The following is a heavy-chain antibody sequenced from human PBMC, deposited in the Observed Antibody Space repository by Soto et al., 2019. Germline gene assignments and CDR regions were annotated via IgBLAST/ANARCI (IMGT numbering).Heavy chain of an antibody. CDR1: GGTFSSYA. V-gene: IGHV1-69*13. D-gene: IGHD5-12*01. CDR3: ARGEDGYNPLGFDY. J-gene: IGHJ4*02. CDR2: IIPIFGTA. Sequence: SVKVSCKASGGTFSSYAISWVRQAPGQGLEWMGGIIPIFGTANYAQKFQGRVTITADESTSTAYMELSSLRSEDTAVYYCARGEDGYNPLGFDYWGQGTLVTVSS.